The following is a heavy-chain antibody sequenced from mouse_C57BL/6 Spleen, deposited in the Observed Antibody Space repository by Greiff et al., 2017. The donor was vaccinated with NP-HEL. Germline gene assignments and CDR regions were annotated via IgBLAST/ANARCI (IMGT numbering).Heavy chain of an antibody. CDR2: IYPRDGST. V-gene: IGHV1-78*01. Sequence: VQLQQSDAELVKPGASVKISCKVSGYTFTDHTIHWMKQRPEQGLEWIGYIYPRDGSTKYNEKFKGKATLTADKSSSTAYMQLNSLTSEDSAVYFCAFYDGSSHWYFDVWGTGTTVTVSS. D-gene: IGHD1-1*01. J-gene: IGHJ1*03. CDR1: GYTFTDHT. CDR3: AFYDGSSHWYFDV.